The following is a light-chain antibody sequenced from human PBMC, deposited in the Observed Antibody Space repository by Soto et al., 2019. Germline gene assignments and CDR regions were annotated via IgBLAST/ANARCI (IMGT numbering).Light chain of an antibody. CDR1: SIDINSYKF. CDR2: EDD. V-gene: IGLV2-14*01. CDR3: CSYTKANTWV. J-gene: IGLJ3*02. Sequence: QSALTQPASVSASPGQSITLYCTGSSIDINSYKFVYWYQVLPGKAPKLIIYEDDYRPPEISSRFSASKSGNTASMTISGVQMEDDSHYFCCSYTKANTWVFGGGTKVTVL.